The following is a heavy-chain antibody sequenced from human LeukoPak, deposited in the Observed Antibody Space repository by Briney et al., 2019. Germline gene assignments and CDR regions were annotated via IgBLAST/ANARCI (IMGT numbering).Heavy chain of an antibody. CDR3: ARGEGGYSGYDYFDY. CDR2: IYSGGST. V-gene: IGHV3-53*01. CDR1: GFTVSSNY. D-gene: IGHD5-12*01. Sequence: GGSLRLSCAASGFTVSSNYMSWVRQAPGKGLEWVSVIYSGGSTYYADSVKGRFTISRDNSKNTLYLQMNSLRAEDTAVYYCARGEGGYSGYDYFDYWGQGTLVTVSS. J-gene: IGHJ4*02.